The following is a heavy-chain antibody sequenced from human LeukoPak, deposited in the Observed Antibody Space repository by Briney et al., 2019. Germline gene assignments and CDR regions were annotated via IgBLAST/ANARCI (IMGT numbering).Heavy chain of an antibody. CDR1: GFTFSSHS. D-gene: IGHD1-1*01. V-gene: IGHV3-21*01. Sequence: PGGSLRLSCAASGFTFSSHSMNWVRQAPGKGLEWVSSISSSSSYIYYADSVKGRFTISRDNAENSLYLQMNSLRAEDTAVYYCATTGTTTWGYYMDVWGKGTTVTVSS. CDR3: ATTGTTTWGYYMDV. J-gene: IGHJ6*03. CDR2: ISSSSSYI.